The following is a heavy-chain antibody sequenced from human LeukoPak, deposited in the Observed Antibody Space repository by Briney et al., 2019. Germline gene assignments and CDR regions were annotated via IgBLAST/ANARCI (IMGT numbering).Heavy chain of an antibody. Sequence: RPSETLSLICTVSGGSINTYYWSWIRQPPGKGLEWIGYIYYSGSTNYNPSLKSRVTISIDTSKNQFSLNLSSVTAADTAVYYCARGLWLASYYFDYWGQGTLVTVSS. J-gene: IGHJ4*02. CDR1: GGSINTYY. D-gene: IGHD6-19*01. V-gene: IGHV4-59*01. CDR3: ARGLWLASYYFDY. CDR2: IYYSGST.